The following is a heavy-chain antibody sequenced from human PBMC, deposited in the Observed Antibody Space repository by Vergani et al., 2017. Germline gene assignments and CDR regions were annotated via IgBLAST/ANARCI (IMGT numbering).Heavy chain of an antibody. J-gene: IGHJ6*03. V-gene: IGHV4-30-4*01. CDR1: GGSISSGHYY. D-gene: IGHD4-11*01. CDR3: ARGLGDYYSNYARVYYYYYMDV. CDR2: IYYSGST. Sequence: QVQLQESGPGLVKPSQTLSLTCTVSGGSISSGHYYWSWIRQPPGKGLEWIVYIYYSGSTYYNPSLKSRVTISVDTSKNQFSLKLSSVTAADTAVYYCARGLGDYYSNYARVYYYYYMDVWGKXP.